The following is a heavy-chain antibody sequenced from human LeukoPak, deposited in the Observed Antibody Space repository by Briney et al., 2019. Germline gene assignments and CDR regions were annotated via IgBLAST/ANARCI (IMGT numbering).Heavy chain of an antibody. CDR1: GYTFTSYG. J-gene: IGHJ5*02. Sequence: ASVKVSCMASGYTFTSYGISWVRQAPGQGLEWMGWISAYNGNTNYAQKLQGRVTMTTDTSTSTAYMELRSLRSDDMAVYYCASSRGYSYGENWFDPWGQGTLVTVSS. CDR3: ASSRGYSYGENWFDP. D-gene: IGHD5-18*01. V-gene: IGHV1-18*03. CDR2: ISAYNGNT.